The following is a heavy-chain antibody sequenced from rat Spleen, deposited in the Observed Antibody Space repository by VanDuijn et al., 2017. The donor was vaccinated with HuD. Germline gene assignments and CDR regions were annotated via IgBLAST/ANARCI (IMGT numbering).Heavy chain of an antibody. CDR1: GYSITSSYR. Sequence: EVQLQESGPGLVKPSQSLSLTCSVTGYSITSSYRWNWIRKFPGNKLEWMGYINSAGSTNYNPSLKSRISITRDTSKNQFFLQVNSVTTEDTATYYCAGLHWFAYWGQGTLATVSS. CDR2: INSAGST. CDR3: AGLHWFAY. V-gene: IGHV3-3*01. J-gene: IGHJ3*01.